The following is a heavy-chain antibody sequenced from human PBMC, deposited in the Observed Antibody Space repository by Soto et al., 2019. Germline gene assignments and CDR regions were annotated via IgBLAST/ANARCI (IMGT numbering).Heavy chain of an antibody. J-gene: IGHJ6*03. CDR2: ISSNGVGT. V-gene: IGHV3-64*01. CDR1: GFTLSGYA. CDR3: ARRARPDFYYMDV. D-gene: IGHD6-6*01. Sequence: PGGSLRLSCAASGFTLSGYAMDWVRQAPGKGLEYVSGISSNGVGTYYANSVQGRFTISRDNSKNTVYLQMCSLRPEDMAVYYCARRARPDFYYMDVWGKGTTVTVSS.